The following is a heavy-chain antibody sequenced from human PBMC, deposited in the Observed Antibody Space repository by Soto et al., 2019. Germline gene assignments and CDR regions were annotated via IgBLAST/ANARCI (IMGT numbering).Heavy chain of an antibody. D-gene: IGHD6-13*01. CDR3: ARVPDRSWYIGY. J-gene: IGHJ4*02. Sequence: EVQLVESGGGLVKPGGSLRLSCAASGFTFSSYSMNWVRQAPGKGLEWVSSISSSSSYIYYADSVKGRFTISRDNAKNAPYLQMNSLRAEDTAVYYCARVPDRSWYIGYWGQGTLVTVSS. V-gene: IGHV3-21*01. CDR1: GFTFSSYS. CDR2: ISSSSSYI.